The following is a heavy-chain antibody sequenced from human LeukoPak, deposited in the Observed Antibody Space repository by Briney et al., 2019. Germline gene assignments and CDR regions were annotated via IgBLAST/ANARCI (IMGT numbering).Heavy chain of an antibody. CDR1: GGSFSGYY. V-gene: IGHV4-34*01. J-gene: IGHJ4*02. CDR3: ARDGYNHFDY. Sequence: PSETLSLTCAVYGGSFSGYYWSWIRQPPGKGLEWIGEINHSGSTNYNPSLKSRVTISVDTSKNQFSLKLSSVTAADTAVYYCARDGYNHFDYWGQGALVTVSS. D-gene: IGHD5-24*01. CDR2: INHSGST.